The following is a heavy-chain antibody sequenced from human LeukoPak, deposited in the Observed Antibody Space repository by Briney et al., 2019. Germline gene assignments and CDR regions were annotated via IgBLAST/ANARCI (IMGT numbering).Heavy chain of an antibody. D-gene: IGHD5-24*01. V-gene: IGHV3-33*01. CDR2: IWYDGSNK. Sequence: SGGSLRLSCAASGFIFSSYGMHWVRQAPGKGLEWVAVIWYDGSNKYYADSVKGRFTISRDNSKNTLYVQMNSLRVEDTAVYYCARDREMYYYYSMDVWGQGTTVTVSS. CDR1: GFIFSSYG. CDR3: ARDREMYYYYSMDV. J-gene: IGHJ6*02.